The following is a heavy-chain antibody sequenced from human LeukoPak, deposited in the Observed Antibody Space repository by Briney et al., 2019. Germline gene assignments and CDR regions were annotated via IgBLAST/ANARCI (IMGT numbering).Heavy chain of an antibody. CDR1: GYTFTMYY. D-gene: IGHD3-10*01. Sequence: ASVKVSCKASGYTFTMYYMHWVRQAPGQGLEWMGWINPNSGDTDYAQKFQGRVTMTRDTPINTAYMELRRLRSDDTAVYYCARLWFAPDHWGQGTLVTVSS. CDR2: INPNSGDT. J-gene: IGHJ4*02. V-gene: IGHV1-2*02. CDR3: ARLWFAPDH.